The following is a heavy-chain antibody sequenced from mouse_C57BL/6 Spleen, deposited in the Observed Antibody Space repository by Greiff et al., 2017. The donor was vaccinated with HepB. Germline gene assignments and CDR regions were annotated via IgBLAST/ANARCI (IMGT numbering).Heavy chain of an antibody. V-gene: IGHV5-4*01. CDR1: GFTFSSYA. D-gene: IGHD2-3*01. J-gene: IGHJ4*01. CDR3: ARDRGLLRDYAMDY. Sequence: EVMLVESGGVLVKPGGSLKLSCAASGFTFSSYAMSWVRQTPEKRLEWVATISDGGSYTYYPDNVKGRFTISRDNAKNNLYLQMSHLKSEDTAMYYCARDRGLLRDYAMDYWGQGTSVTVSS. CDR2: ISDGGSYT.